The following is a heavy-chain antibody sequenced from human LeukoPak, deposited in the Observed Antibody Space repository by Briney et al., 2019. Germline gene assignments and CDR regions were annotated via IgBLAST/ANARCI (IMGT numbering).Heavy chain of an antibody. CDR3: ARDTGPAGIAEAGTPFDY. CDR1: GGSISSYY. Sequence: SETLSLTCTVSGGSISSYYWSWIRQPPGKGLEWIGYIYYSGSTNYNPSLKSRVTISVDTSKNQFSLKLSSVTAADTAVYYCARDTGPAGIAEAGTPFDYWGQGTLVTVSS. CDR2: IYYSGST. V-gene: IGHV4-59*01. J-gene: IGHJ4*02. D-gene: IGHD6-13*01.